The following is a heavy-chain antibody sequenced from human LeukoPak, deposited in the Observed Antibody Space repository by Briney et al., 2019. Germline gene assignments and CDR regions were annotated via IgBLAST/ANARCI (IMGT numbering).Heavy chain of an antibody. CDR1: GFSFSIYS. J-gene: IGHJ4*02. D-gene: IGHD3-10*01. V-gene: IGHV3-48*01. Sequence: PGGSLRLSCAASGFSFSIYSMNWVRQAPGKGLEWVSYIDSMSGSICYADSVKGRFTISRDNAKNSLYLQMNSLRAEDTAVYYCTREASEFYWGQGTLVTVSS. CDR3: TREASEFY. CDR2: IDSMSGSI.